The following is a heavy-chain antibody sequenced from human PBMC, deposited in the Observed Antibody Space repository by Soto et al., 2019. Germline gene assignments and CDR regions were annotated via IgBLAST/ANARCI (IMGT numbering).Heavy chain of an antibody. D-gene: IGHD4-4*01. J-gene: IGHJ2*01. CDR1: GGSFRNYY. CDR2: ITDTGST. Sequence: QVQLQQWGAGLLKPSETLSLTYAVYGGSFRNYYWSWVRQPPGKGLEWIGEITDTGSTNYNPSLKSRVTISADTSTNQFFLKLSSATAADTAVYYCASLNSNYPSFTILDLWGRGTLVTVSS. V-gene: IGHV4-34*01. CDR3: ASLNSNYPSFTILDL.